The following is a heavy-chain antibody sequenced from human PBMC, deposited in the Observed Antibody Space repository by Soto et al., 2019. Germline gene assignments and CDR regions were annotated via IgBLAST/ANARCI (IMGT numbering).Heavy chain of an antibody. D-gene: IGHD6-13*01. Sequence: LRLSCAASGFNLRYNAMSWVRQAPGKGLEWISFISSSGNTIYYADSVKGRFTISRDNAKSSLYLQMNSLRAEDTAVYYCAKTEGSTWAFDYWGQGTLVTVSS. J-gene: IGHJ4*02. CDR2: ISSSGNTI. V-gene: IGHV3-48*03. CDR1: GFNLRYNA. CDR3: AKTEGSTWAFDY.